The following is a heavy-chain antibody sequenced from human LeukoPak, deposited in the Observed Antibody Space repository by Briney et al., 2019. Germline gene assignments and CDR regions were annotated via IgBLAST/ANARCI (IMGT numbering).Heavy chain of an antibody. CDR3: ARAGGYDRAPFDY. CDR1: GYTFTSYA. Sequence: ASVKVSCKASGYTFTSYAMHWVRQAPGQRLEWMGWINAGNGNTKYSQKFQGRVTITRDTSASTAYMELSSLRSEDTAVYYCARAGGYDRAPFDYWGQGTLVTVSS. V-gene: IGHV1-3*01. CDR2: INAGNGNT. D-gene: IGHD5-12*01. J-gene: IGHJ4*02.